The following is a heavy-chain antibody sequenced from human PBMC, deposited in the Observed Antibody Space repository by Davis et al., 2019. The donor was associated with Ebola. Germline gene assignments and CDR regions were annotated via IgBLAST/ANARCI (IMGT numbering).Heavy chain of an antibody. CDR2: INPNTDDR. J-gene: IGHJ4*02. Sequence: ASVKVSCKTSGYIFTGYYMHWVRQAPGQGLEWMGWINPNTDDRGYVQKFQDRVTMTRDTSINTVYMQLRGVTSDDTAVYFCARDSGYCSSTSCSKQSFDYWGQGTLVTVSS. CDR1: GYIFTGYY. D-gene: IGHD2-2*01. CDR3: ARDSGYCSSTSCSKQSFDY. V-gene: IGHV1-2*02.